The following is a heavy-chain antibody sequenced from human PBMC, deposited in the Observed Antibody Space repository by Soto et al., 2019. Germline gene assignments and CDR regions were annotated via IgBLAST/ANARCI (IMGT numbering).Heavy chain of an antibody. J-gene: IGHJ4*02. CDR3: ARVSGTINPHFDY. Sequence: GGSLRLSCAASGFTFSSYWMSWVRQAPGKGLEWVANIKQDGSEKYYVDSVKGRFTISRDNAKNSLYLQMNSLRAEDTAVYYCARVSGTINPHFDYWGQGTLVTVSP. D-gene: IGHD1-1*01. V-gene: IGHV3-7*05. CDR2: IKQDGSEK. CDR1: GFTFSSYW.